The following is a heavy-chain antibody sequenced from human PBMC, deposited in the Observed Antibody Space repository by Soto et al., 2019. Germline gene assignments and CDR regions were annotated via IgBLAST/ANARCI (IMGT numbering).Heavy chain of an antibody. CDR3: ARQTGDNKWELLQHDAFDI. CDR2: IIPIFGTA. CDR1: GGTFSSYA. V-gene: IGHV1-69*01. J-gene: IGHJ3*02. D-gene: IGHD1-26*01. Sequence: QVQLVQSGAEVKKPGSSVKVSCKASGGTFSSYAISWVRQAPGQGLEWMGGIIPIFGTANYAQKFQGRVTITADESTSTAYMELSSLRSEDTAVYYCARQTGDNKWELLQHDAFDIWGQGTMVTVSS.